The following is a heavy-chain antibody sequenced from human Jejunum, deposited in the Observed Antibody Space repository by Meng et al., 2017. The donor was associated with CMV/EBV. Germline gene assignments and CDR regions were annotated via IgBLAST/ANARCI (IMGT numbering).Heavy chain of an antibody. CDR2: VNENGRST. V-gene: IGHV3-20*01. J-gene: IGHJ4*02. Sequence: FTFGDYGLFCVRQAPGKGLEGVSGVNENGRSTAYADSVKGRFTISRDNAKNSLFLQMNSLRDEDTALYHCARRSGHCTGSCYEDYWGQGTLVTVSS. CDR1: FTFGDYG. CDR3: ARRSGHCTGSCYEDY. D-gene: IGHD2-8*02.